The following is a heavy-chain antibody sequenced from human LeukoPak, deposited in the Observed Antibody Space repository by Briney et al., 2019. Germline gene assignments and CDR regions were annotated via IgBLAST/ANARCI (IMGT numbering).Heavy chain of an antibody. V-gene: IGHV1-46*01. Sequence: ASVKVSCTASGYTFTSYYMHWVRQAPGQGLEWMGIINPSGGSTSYAQKFQGRVTMTRDTSTSTVYMELSSLRSEDTAVYYCARGLYSGYDSGAFDIWGQGTMVTVSS. CDR3: ARGLYSGYDSGAFDI. CDR1: GYTFTSYY. J-gene: IGHJ3*02. CDR2: INPSGGST. D-gene: IGHD5-12*01.